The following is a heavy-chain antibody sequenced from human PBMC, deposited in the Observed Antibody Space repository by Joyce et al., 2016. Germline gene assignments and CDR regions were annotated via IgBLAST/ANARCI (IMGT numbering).Heavy chain of an antibody. CDR1: GFIFSSYA. CDR2: MSGSGGST. Sequence: EVQLLQSGGGLVQPGGSLRLSCAASGFIFSSYAMSWVRQAPGKGLEWVSLMSGSGGSTSYADSVKGRFTISRDKSKNTLYLQMNSLRAEDTAVYYCAREHDYGGNPDGSMDYWGQGTLVTVSS. CDR3: AREHDYGGNPDGSMDY. J-gene: IGHJ4*02. D-gene: IGHD4-23*01. V-gene: IGHV3-23*01.